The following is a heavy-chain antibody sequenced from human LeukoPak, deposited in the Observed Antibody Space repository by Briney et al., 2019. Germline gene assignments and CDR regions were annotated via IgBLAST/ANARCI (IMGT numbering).Heavy chain of an antibody. CDR1: GDSVSSNSAA. J-gene: IGHJ6*02. CDR2: TYYRSKWYN. CDR3: ARDPNGRSNYYYYGMDV. V-gene: IGHV6-1*01. D-gene: IGHD1-1*01. Sequence: SQTLSLTCAISGDSVSSNSAAWNWIRQFPSRGLEWLGRTYYRSKWYNDYAVSVKSRITINPDTSKNQFSLQLNSVTPEDTAVYYCARDPNGRSNYYYYGMDVWGQGTTVTVSS.